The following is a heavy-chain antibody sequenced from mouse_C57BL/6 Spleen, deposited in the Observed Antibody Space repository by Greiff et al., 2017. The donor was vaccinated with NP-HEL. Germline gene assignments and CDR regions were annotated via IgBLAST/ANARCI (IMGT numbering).Heavy chain of an antibody. CDR2: ISSGSSTI. CDR3: AKTGTVDYYFDY. D-gene: IGHD4-1*01. J-gene: IGHJ2*01. V-gene: IGHV5-17*01. Sequence: DVKLVESGGGLVKPGGSLKLSCAASGFTFSDYGMHWVRQAPEKGLEWVAYISSGSSTIYYADTVKGRFTISRDNAKNTLFLQMTSLRSEDTAMYYCAKTGTVDYYFDYWGQGTTLTVSS. CDR1: GFTFSDYG.